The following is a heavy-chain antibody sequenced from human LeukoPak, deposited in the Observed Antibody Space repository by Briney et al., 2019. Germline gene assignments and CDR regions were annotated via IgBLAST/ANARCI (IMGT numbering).Heavy chain of an antibody. Sequence: SETLSLTCTVFGGSISSYYWSWIRQPPGKGLEWIGYIYYSGSTNYNPSLKSRVTISVDTSKNQFSLKLSSVTAADTAVYYCATGGIAVAGALDYWGQGTLVTVSS. D-gene: IGHD6-19*01. V-gene: IGHV4-59*01. CDR1: GGSISSYY. J-gene: IGHJ4*02. CDR3: ATGGIAVAGALDY. CDR2: IYYSGST.